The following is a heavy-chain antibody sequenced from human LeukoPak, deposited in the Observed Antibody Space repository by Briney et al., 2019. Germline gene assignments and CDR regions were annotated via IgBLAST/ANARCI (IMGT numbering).Heavy chain of an antibody. Sequence: SETLSLTCTVSGGSISSYYWSWIRQPPGKGLEWIGYISYSGSTNYNPSLKSRVTISVDTSKNQFSLKLSSVTAADTAVYYCARCQIASSGWYVLAVFDYWGQGTLVTVSS. V-gene: IGHV4-59*01. D-gene: IGHD6-19*01. CDR2: ISYSGST. J-gene: IGHJ4*02. CDR3: ARCQIASSGWYVLAVFDY. CDR1: GGSISSYY.